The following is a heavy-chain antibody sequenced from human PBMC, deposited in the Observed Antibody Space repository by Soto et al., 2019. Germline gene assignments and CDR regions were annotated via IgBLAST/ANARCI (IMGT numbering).Heavy chain of an antibody. CDR1: GYSFTSYW. J-gene: IGHJ3*02. Sequence: GESLKISCKGSGYSFTSYWISWVRQMPGKGLEWMGRIDPSDSYTHYSPSFQGHVTISADKSISTAYLQWSSLKASDTAMYYCASLVTFGGAYDAFDIWGQGTMVTVSS. CDR3: ASLVTFGGAYDAFDI. D-gene: IGHD3-16*01. V-gene: IGHV5-10-1*01. CDR2: IDPSDSYT.